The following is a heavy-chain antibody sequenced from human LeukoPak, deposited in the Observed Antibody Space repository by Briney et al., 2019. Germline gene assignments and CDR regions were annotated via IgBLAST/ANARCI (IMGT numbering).Heavy chain of an antibody. CDR2: ISSSSSYI. Sequence: GGSLRLSCAASGFKFSSYSMNWVRQAPGKGLEWVSSISSSSSYIYYADSLKGRFTISRDNAKNSLYLQMNSLRTEDTAVYYCARCRPGIQLWCDDYWGQGTPVTVSS. V-gene: IGHV3-21*01. D-gene: IGHD5-18*01. CDR3: ARCRPGIQLWCDDY. J-gene: IGHJ4*02. CDR1: GFKFSSYS.